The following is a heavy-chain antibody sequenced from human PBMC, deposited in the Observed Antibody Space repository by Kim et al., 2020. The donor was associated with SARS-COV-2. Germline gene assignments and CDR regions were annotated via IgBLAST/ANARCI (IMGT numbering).Heavy chain of an antibody. CDR1: GFTFSSYS. D-gene: IGHD6-19*01. V-gene: IGHV3-21*01. CDR3: ASSRSGGYSGWFDP. Sequence: GGSLRLSCAASGFTFSSYSMNWVRQAPGKGLEWVSSISSSSSYIYYADSVKGRFTISRANAKNPLYLQMNSLRAEDTAVYYCASSRSGGYSGWFDPWGQG. J-gene: IGHJ5*02. CDR2: ISSSSSYI.